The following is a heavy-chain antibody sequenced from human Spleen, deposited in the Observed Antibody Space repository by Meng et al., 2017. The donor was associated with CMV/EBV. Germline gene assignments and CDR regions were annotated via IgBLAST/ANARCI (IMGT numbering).Heavy chain of an antibody. D-gene: IGHD2-2*01. CDR1: FPFSSYW. Sequence: FPFSSYWMHWVRQAPGKGLVWVSRINSDGSSTSYADSVKGRFTISRDNAKNTLYLQMNSLRAEDTAVYYCARGSDIVVVPAAFWFDPWGQGTLVTVSS. CDR2: INSDGSST. V-gene: IGHV3-74*01. J-gene: IGHJ5*02. CDR3: ARGSDIVVVPAAFWFDP.